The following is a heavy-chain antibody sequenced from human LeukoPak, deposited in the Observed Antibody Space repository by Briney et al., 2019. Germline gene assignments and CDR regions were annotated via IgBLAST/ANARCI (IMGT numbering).Heavy chain of an antibody. CDR3: ASPGEAYADAFDI. J-gene: IGHJ3*02. CDR2: ISSSSSTI. Sequence: PGGSLRLSCAASGFTSSSYSMNWVRQAPGKGLEWVSYISSSSSTIYYADSVKGRFTISRDNAKNSLYLQMNSLRAEDTAVYYCASPGEAYADAFDIWGQGTMVTVSS. V-gene: IGHV3-48*01. D-gene: IGHD2-8*01. CDR1: GFTSSSYS.